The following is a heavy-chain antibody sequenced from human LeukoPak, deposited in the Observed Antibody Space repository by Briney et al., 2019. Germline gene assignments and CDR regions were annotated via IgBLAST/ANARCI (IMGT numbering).Heavy chain of an antibody. D-gene: IGHD6-19*01. CDR1: GGSISSSSYY. CDR2: IYYSGST. V-gene: IGHV4-39*07. Sequence: SETLSLTCTVSGGSISSSSYYWGWIRQPPGKGLEWIGSIYYSGSTYYNPSLKSRVTISVDTSKNQFSLKLSSVTAADTAVYYCARGSSGWCNHDYWGQGTLVTVSS. CDR3: ARGSSGWCNHDY. J-gene: IGHJ4*02.